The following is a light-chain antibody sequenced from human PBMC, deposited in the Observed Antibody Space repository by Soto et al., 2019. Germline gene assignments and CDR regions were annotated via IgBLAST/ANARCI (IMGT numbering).Light chain of an antibody. CDR3: QRRYTTSLT. CDR2: AAS. Sequence: DIQMNQSPSSLSASVGDRATITCRASERISHYLNWYPQKPGQAPQLLIYAASSLQSGVQSRYSGSGAGTDVTLTISRLQPEDIATNSGQRRYTTSLTFGPGDNVDI. V-gene: IGKV1-39*01. J-gene: IGKJ3*01. CDR1: ERISHY.